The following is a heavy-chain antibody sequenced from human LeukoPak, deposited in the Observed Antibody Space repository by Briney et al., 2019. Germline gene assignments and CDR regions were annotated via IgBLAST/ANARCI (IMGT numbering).Heavy chain of an antibody. V-gene: IGHV3-53*01. CDR1: GFTVSSNY. J-gene: IGHJ4*02. D-gene: IGHD3-22*01. CDR2: IYSGGST. CDR3: ARALGYDSSGFYRGYFDY. Sequence: SGGSLRLSCAASGFTVSSNYMSWVRQAPGKGLEWVSVIYSGGSTFYADSVKGRFAISRDNSKNTLYLQMNSLRAEDTAVYYCARALGYDSSGFYRGYFDYWGQGTLVTVSS.